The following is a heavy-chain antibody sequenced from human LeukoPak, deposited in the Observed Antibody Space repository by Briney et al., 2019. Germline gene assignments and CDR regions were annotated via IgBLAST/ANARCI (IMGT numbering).Heavy chain of an antibody. D-gene: IGHD3-9*01. CDR2: ISYDGSNK. J-gene: IGHJ6*02. Sequence: QSGGSLRLSCAASGFTFSSYAMHWVRQAPGKGLEWVAVISYDGSNKYYADSVKGRFTISRDNSKNTLYLQMNSLRAEDTAVYYCARDPGIRYFDWYGDYYYGMDIWGQGTTVTVSS. CDR1: GFTFSSYA. V-gene: IGHV3-30-3*01. CDR3: ARDPGIRYFDWYGDYYYGMDI.